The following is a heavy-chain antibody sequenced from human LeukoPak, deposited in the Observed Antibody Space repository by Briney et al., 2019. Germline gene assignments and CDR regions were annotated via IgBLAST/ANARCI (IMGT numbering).Heavy chain of an antibody. D-gene: IGHD5-18*01. CDR2: ISAYNGNT. CDR3: ARDPGDTEAQGWFDP. V-gene: IGHV1-18*01. Sequence: ASVKVSCKASGYTFTSYGISWVRQAPGQGLEWMGWISAYNGNTNYAQKFQGRVTMTRDMSRSTVYMELSSLRSEDTAVYYCARDPGDTEAQGWFDPWGQGTLVTVSS. J-gene: IGHJ5*02. CDR1: GYTFTSYG.